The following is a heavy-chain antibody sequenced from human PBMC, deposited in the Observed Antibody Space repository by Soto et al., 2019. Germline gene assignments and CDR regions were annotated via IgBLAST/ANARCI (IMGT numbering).Heavy chain of an antibody. J-gene: IGHJ5*02. D-gene: IGHD6-13*01. Sequence: QVQLVQSGAEVKKPGSSVKVSCKASGGTFSSYAISWVRQAPGQGLERMGGIIPIFGTANYAQKFQGRVTITADESTSTAYMELSSLRSEDTAVYYCAINHYSSSWYGFDPWGQGTLVTVSS. CDR1: GGTFSSYA. CDR3: AINHYSSSWYGFDP. V-gene: IGHV1-69*12. CDR2: IIPIFGTA.